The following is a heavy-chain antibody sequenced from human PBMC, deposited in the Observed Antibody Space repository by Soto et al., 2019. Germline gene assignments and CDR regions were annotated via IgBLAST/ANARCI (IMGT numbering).Heavy chain of an antibody. J-gene: IGHJ4*02. CDR2: VYNSGST. CDR1: GDSLSAGPYH. CDR3: ARHPPYRPIDI. V-gene: IGHV4-39*01. D-gene: IGHD3-16*02. Sequence: QLQLQESGPGLVKPSETLSLTCSVSGDSLSAGPYHWGWIRQPPGKGLEWIGNVYNSGSTSYSPSLKSRVTISVDTSKNQFSLGLTSVTPADTTVYFCARHPPYRPIDIWGQGTLVTVSS.